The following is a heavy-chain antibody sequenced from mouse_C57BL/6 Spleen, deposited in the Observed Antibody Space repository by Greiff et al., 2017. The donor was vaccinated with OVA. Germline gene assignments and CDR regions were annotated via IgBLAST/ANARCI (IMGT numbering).Heavy chain of an antibody. J-gene: IGHJ4*01. CDR1: GYTFTSYT. CDR3: ARSRGGSPDAMGY. V-gene: IGHV1-4*01. CDR2: INPSSGYT. Sequence: QVQLQQSGAELARPGASVKMSCKASGYTFTSYTMHWVKQRPGQGLEWIGYINPSSGYTKYNQKFKDKATLTADKSSSTAYMQLSSLTSEDSAVYYCARSRGGSPDAMGYWGQGTSVTVSS.